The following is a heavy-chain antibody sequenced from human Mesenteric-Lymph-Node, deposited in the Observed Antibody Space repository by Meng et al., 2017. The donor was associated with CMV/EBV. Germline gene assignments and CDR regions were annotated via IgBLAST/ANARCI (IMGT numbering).Heavy chain of an antibody. D-gene: IGHD3-16*01. V-gene: IGHV3-7*01. J-gene: IGHJ4*02. CDR1: GFTFSTYW. CDR2: IKEDGSKK. Sequence: GESLKISCEASGFTFSTYWMTWVRQAPGKGLEWVANIKEDGSKKNYVDSVKGRFTISRDNAKNSLYLQMNSLRAEDTAVYYCASKGVMNYWGQGTLVTVSS. CDR3: ASKGVMNY.